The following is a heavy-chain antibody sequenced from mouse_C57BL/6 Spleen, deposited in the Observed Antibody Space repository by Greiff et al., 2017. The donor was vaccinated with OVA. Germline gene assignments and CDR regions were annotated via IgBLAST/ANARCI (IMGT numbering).Heavy chain of an antibody. V-gene: IGHV1-5*01. CDR3: TRPPYYGSSSWYFDV. CDR1: GYTFTSYW. J-gene: IGHJ1*03. D-gene: IGHD1-1*01. CDR2: IYPGNSDT. Sequence: VQLQQSGTVLARPGASVKMSCKTSGYTFTSYWMHWVKQRPGQGLEWKGAIYPGNSDTSYNQKFKGKAKLTAVTSASTAYMELSSLTNEDSAVYYCTRPPYYGSSSWYFDVWGTGTTVTVSS.